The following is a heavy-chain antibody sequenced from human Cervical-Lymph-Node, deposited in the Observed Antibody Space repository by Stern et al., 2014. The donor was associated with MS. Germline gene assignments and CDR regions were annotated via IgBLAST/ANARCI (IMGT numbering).Heavy chain of an antibody. V-gene: IGHV3-21*01. D-gene: IGHD2-2*01. CDR3: ARRKDIPEVGPVFDY. J-gene: IGHJ4*02. Sequence: EVQLVESGGGLVKPGGSLRLSCAASGFTFSSYTMNWVRQAPGKGLEWVSSIISSSTSIYYAHSLEGRFTISRDNAKNSLYLQMNNLRADDTAVYYCARRKDIPEVGPVFDYWGRGALVTVSS. CDR1: GFTFSSYT. CDR2: IISSSTSI.